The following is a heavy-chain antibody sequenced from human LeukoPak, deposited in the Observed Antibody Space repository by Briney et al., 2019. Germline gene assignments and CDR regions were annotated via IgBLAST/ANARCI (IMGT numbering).Heavy chain of an antibody. Sequence: GGSLRLSCAASGFTFSNYIMNWVRQAPGKGLEWLSSIISSSSPIYYADSVKGRFTISRDNAKNSLYLQMNSLRDEDTAVYYCARDRVNWNDVGGLFDYWGQGTLVTVSS. CDR2: IISSSSPI. J-gene: IGHJ4*02. V-gene: IGHV3-48*02. CDR3: ARDRVNWNDVGGLFDY. D-gene: IGHD1-1*01. CDR1: GFTFSNYI.